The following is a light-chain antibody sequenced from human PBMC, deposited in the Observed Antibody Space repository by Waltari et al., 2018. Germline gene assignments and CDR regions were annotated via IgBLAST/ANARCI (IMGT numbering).Light chain of an antibody. J-gene: IGKJ4*01. Sequence: EIVSTQSPATLSLSPGERATLYCRASQSIDNFLAWYQQKPGQAPRLLIYDSSNRATDIPASFSGSGSGTDFTLTISSLEPEDFAVYYCQQRSGWPPTFGGGTKVDI. CDR1: QSIDNF. CDR3: QQRSGWPPT. V-gene: IGKV3-11*01. CDR2: DSS.